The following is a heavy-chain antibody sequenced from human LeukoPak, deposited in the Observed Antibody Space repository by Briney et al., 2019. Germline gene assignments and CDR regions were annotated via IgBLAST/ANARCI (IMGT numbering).Heavy chain of an antibody. Sequence: ASVKVSCKASGYTFTSYGISWVRQAPGQGLEWMGWISAYNGNTNYAQKLQGRVTMTTDTSTSTAYMELRSLRSDDTAVYYCARTDYDSSGYYYVGQRLGGDFDYWGQGTLVTVSS. CDR2: ISAYNGNT. J-gene: IGHJ4*02. D-gene: IGHD3-22*01. V-gene: IGHV1-18*01. CDR1: GYTFTSYG. CDR3: ARTDYDSSGYYYVGQRLGGDFDY.